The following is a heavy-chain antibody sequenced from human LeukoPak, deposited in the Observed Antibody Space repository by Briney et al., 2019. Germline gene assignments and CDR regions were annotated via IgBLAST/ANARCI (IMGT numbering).Heavy chain of an antibody. J-gene: IGHJ4*02. CDR2: ISGSGGST. V-gene: IGHV3-23*01. Sequence: PGGSLRLSCAASGFTFSDYYMSWIRQAPGKGLEWVSAISGSGGSTYYADSVKGRFTISRDNSENTLYLQMNSLRAEDTAVYYCARRAGAYSHPYDYWGQGTLVTVSS. CDR1: GFTFSDYY. CDR3: ARRAGAYSHPYDY. D-gene: IGHD4/OR15-4a*01.